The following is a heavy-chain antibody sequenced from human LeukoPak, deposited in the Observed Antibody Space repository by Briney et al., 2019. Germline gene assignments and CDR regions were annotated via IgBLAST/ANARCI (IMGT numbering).Heavy chain of an antibody. J-gene: IGHJ3*02. Sequence: PGGSLRLSCAASGFTFDDYGMSWVRQAPGKGLEWVSGINWNGGSTGYADSVKGRFTISRDNAKNSLYLQMNSLRAEDTALYYCAKSWAAAGTDAFDIWGQGTMVTVSS. D-gene: IGHD6-13*01. CDR2: INWNGGST. V-gene: IGHV3-20*04. CDR1: GFTFDDYG. CDR3: AKSWAAAGTDAFDI.